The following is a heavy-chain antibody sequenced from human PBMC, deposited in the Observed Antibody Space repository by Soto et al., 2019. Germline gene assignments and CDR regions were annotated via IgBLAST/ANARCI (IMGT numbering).Heavy chain of an antibody. V-gene: IGHV4-34*01. CDR3: ARGRYYDSSGYLGRYYYYYGMDV. Sequence: SETLSLTCAVYGGSFSGYYWSWIRQPPGKGLEWIGEINHSGSTNYNPSLKSRVTISVDTSKNQFSLKLSSVTAADTAVYYCARGRYYDSSGYLGRYYYYYGMDVWGQGTTVTVSS. D-gene: IGHD3-22*01. CDR2: INHSGST. J-gene: IGHJ6*02. CDR1: GGSFSGYY.